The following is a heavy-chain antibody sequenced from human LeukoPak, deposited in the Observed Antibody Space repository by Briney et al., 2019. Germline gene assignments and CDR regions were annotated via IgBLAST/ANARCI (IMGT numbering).Heavy chain of an antibody. CDR2: IYYSGST. V-gene: IGHV4-59*01. CDR3: ARDGTYYGMDV. Sequence: SETLSLTCTVSVGSISSYYWSWIRQPPGKGLEWIGYIYYSGSTNYNPSLKSRVTISVDTSKNQFSLKLSSVTAADTAAYYCARDGTYYGMDVWGQGTTVTVSS. J-gene: IGHJ6*02. D-gene: IGHD1-1*01. CDR1: VGSISSYY.